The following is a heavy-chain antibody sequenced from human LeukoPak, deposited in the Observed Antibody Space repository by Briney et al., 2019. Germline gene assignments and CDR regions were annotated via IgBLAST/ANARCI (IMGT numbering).Heavy chain of an antibody. CDR3: ARDSSYSSTWYLGYYFDY. Sequence: SETLSLTCTVSGGSVGSDNYYWNWIRQPPGKGLEWIAYIYYSGSTKCNPSLKSRVTISSDTSTNQFSLKLSSVTAADTAVYYCARDSSYSSTWYLGYYFDYWGQGTLVTVSS. CDR1: GGSVGSDNYY. D-gene: IGHD6-13*01. J-gene: IGHJ4*02. V-gene: IGHV4-61*01. CDR2: IYYSGST.